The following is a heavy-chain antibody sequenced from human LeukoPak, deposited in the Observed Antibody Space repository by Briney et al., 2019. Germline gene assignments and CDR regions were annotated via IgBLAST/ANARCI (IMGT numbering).Heavy chain of an antibody. J-gene: IGHJ6*02. Sequence: ASVKVSCKASGYTFTGYYIHWVRQAPGQGFEWMGSIHPNSGATGYAQNFQGRVTMTRDTSISTAYMDLSRPRSDDTAVYYCARNTAPGYGLDVWGQGTPVTVSS. CDR2: IHPNSGAT. D-gene: IGHD5-18*01. V-gene: IGHV1-2*02. CDR1: GYTFTGYY. CDR3: ARNTAPGYGLDV.